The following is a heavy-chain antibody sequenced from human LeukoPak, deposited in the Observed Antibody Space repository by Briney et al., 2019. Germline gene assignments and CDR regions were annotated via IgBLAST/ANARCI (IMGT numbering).Heavy chain of an antibody. J-gene: IGHJ6*03. CDR2: IYYSGST. V-gene: IGHV4-59*01. Sequence: SETLSLTCTVSGGSISTYYWSWIRQPPGEGLEWIGYIYYSGSTNYNPSLKSRVTISVDTSKNQFSLKLSSVTAADTAVYYCARSAGYYYYYLDVWGKGTTVTVSS. CDR3: ARSAGYYYYYLDV. CDR1: GGSISTYY.